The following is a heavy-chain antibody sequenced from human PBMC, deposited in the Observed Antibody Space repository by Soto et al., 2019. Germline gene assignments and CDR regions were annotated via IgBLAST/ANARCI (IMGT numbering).Heavy chain of an antibody. CDR2: ISGSGDST. Sequence: GGSLRLSCAASGFTFSTYAMSWVRQAPGKGLEWVSAISGSGDSTYYADSVKGRFTISRDNSKNTLYLQMNSLRAEDTAVYYCAKDQKGDYVLQYFDWSYYFDYWGQGTLVTAPQ. CDR1: GFTFSTYA. D-gene: IGHD3-9*01. V-gene: IGHV3-23*01. J-gene: IGHJ4*02. CDR3: AKDQKGDYVLQYFDWSYYFDY.